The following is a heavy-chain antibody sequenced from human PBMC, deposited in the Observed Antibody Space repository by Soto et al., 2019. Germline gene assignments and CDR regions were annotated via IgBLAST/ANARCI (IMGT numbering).Heavy chain of an antibody. CDR1: GYSISSGYY. Sequence: SETLSLTCAVSGYSISSGYYWGWIRQPPGKGLEWIGSIYHSGSTYYNPSLKSRVTISVDTSKNQFSLKLSSVTAADTAVYYCARDSATIPHRYFHYWRQGPLVTVSS. CDR2: IYHSGST. D-gene: IGHD5-12*01. CDR3: ARDSATIPHRYFHY. J-gene: IGHJ4*02. V-gene: IGHV4-38-2*02.